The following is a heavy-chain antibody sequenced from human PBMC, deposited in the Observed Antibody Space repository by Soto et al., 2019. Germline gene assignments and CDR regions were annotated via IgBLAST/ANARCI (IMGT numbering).Heavy chain of an antibody. CDR1: GGSVSSGSYY. D-gene: IGHD3-3*01. J-gene: IGHJ4*02. CDR2: IFYSGST. V-gene: IGHV4-61*01. Sequence: PSETLSLTCTVSGGSVSSGSYYWSWIRQPPGKGLQWIGNIFYSGSTNYNPSLKSRVTISVDTSKNQFSLKLTSVTAADTAVYYCASPAVWSGYHAFDYWGQGTLVTVSS. CDR3: ASPAVWSGYHAFDY.